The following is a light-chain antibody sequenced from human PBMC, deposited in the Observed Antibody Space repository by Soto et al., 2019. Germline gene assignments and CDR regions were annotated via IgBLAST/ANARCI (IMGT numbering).Light chain of an antibody. V-gene: IGLV2-18*02. CDR1: SSDVDVYNR. CDR3: SSYTSSSTPH. Sequence: QSALTQPPSVSGSPGQSVTISCTGTSSDVDVYNRVSWYQQTPGTAPKLMIYEVSYRPAGVPDRFSGSKSGNTASLTISGLQAEDEADYYCSSYTSSSTPHFGTGTKVTVL. CDR2: EVS. J-gene: IGLJ1*01.